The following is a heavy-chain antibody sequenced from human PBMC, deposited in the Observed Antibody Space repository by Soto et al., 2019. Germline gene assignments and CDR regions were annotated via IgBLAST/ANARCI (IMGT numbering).Heavy chain of an antibody. Sequence: QVQLVQSGAEVKKPGASVKVSCKASGYTFTSYDINWVRQAAGQGLEWMGWMNPSSGNTGYAQKFQGKVTMNRDTSISTAYMELSSLISEDTAVYYCARELAGKDYWGQGTLVTVSS. CDR1: GYTFTSYD. CDR2: MNPSSGNT. CDR3: ARELAGKDY. V-gene: IGHV1-8*01. J-gene: IGHJ4*02.